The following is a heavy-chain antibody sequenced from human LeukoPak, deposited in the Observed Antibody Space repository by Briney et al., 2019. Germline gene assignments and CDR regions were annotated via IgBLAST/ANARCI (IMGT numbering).Heavy chain of an antibody. CDR1: GYTFTSYG. Sequence: ASVKVSCKASGYTFTSYGISWVRQASGQGLEWMGWISAYNGNTNYAQKLQGRVTMTTDTSTSTAYMELRSLRSDDTAVYYCARVSMVWDAFDIWGQGTMVTVSS. J-gene: IGHJ3*02. D-gene: IGHD2-8*01. CDR2: ISAYNGNT. V-gene: IGHV1-18*01. CDR3: ARVSMVWDAFDI.